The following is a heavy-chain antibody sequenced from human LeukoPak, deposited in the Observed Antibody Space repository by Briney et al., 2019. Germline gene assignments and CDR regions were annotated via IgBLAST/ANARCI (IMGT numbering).Heavy chain of an antibody. Sequence: GGSLRLSCAASGFTFSSYSMNWVRQAPGKGLEWVSSISSSSSYIYYADSVKGRFTISRDNAKNSLYLQMNSLRAEGTAVYYCARFGFGELYDAFDIWGQGTMVTVSS. CDR1: GFTFSSYS. V-gene: IGHV3-21*01. D-gene: IGHD3-10*01. CDR2: ISSSSSYI. J-gene: IGHJ3*02. CDR3: ARFGFGELYDAFDI.